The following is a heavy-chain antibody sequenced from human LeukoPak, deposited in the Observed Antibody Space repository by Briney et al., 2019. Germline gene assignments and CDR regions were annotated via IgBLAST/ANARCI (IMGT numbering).Heavy chain of an antibody. Sequence: PGGSLRLSCAAYGFTVSSNYMSWVRQAPGKGLEWVSVIYSGGSTYYADSVKGRFTISRDNSKNTLYLQMNSLRAEDTAVYYCARGGGDPFDYWGQGTLVTVSS. CDR1: GFTVSSNY. CDR3: ARGGGDPFDY. J-gene: IGHJ4*02. CDR2: IYSGGST. V-gene: IGHV3-53*01. D-gene: IGHD4-17*01.